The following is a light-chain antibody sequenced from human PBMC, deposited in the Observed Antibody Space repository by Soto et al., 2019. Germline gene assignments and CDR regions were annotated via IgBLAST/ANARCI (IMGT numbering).Light chain of an antibody. CDR3: QQRNDWPALS. CDR2: ETS. J-gene: IGKJ4*01. Sequence: ENVLTQFPATLSLSPGESATLSCRASEYVRVYLAWYHQKPGQAPRLLMYETSTRAPGIPRRFSGSGSGTHFALSISSLEPEDSGVYYCQQRNDWPALSFGGGTKVEIK. CDR1: EYVRVY. V-gene: IGKV3-11*01.